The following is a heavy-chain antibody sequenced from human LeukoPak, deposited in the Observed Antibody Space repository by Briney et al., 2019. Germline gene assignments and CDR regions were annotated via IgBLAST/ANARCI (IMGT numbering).Heavy chain of an antibody. Sequence: ASVKVSCKASGYTFTSYGISWVRQAPGQGLEWMGWISAYNGNTNYAQKLQGRVTMTTDTSTSTAYMELRSLRSDDTAVYYCARGYGSGSYSYYYYYGMDVWGQGTTVTVSS. V-gene: IGHV1-18*01. CDR2: ISAYNGNT. CDR1: GYTFTSYG. J-gene: IGHJ6*02. D-gene: IGHD3-10*01. CDR3: ARGYGSGSYSYYYYYGMDV.